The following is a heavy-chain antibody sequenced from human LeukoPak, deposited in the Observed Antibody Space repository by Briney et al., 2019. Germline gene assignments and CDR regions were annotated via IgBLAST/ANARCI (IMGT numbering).Heavy chain of an antibody. Sequence: PSETLSLTCTVSGDSISSYYWTWLRRAPGKGLEWIGYIDYSGTTNYNPSLKARVTMSVDTSKNQFSLRLSSVTAADTAVYHCARDRAYGSGKFWFDPWGQGTLVTVSS. J-gene: IGHJ5*02. V-gene: IGHV4-59*01. D-gene: IGHD3-10*01. CDR3: ARDRAYGSGKFWFDP. CDR2: IDYSGTT. CDR1: GDSISSYY.